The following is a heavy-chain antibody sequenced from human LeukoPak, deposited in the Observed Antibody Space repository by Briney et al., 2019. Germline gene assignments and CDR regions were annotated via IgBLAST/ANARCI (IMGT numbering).Heavy chain of an antibody. CDR3: ARGYSGSYYRWFDP. D-gene: IGHD1-26*01. Sequence: ASVKVSCKASGYTFISYYMHWVRQAPGQGLEWMGLINPSGGTTVYAQKFQGRVTMTRDTSTSTVYTELSSLRSEDTAVYYCARGYSGSYYRWFDPWGQGTLVTVSS. V-gene: IGHV1-46*01. CDR2: INPSGGTT. CDR1: GYTFISYY. J-gene: IGHJ5*02.